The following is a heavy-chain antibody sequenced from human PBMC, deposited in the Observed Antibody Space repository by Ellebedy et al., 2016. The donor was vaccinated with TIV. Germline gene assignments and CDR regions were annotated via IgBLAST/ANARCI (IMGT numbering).Heavy chain of an antibody. CDR3: AREVEAHDC. CDR1: GNTFTNYF. CDR2: INLSNAYT. V-gene: IGHV1-46*01. Sequence: AASVKVSCKASGNTFTNYFLHWVRQAPGQGLEWVGMINLSNAYTRYAQKFQGRVTMTRDTSTSTFYMDLTSLRSEDTAVYFCAREVEAHDCWGQGTLVTVSS. D-gene: IGHD2-15*01. J-gene: IGHJ4*02.